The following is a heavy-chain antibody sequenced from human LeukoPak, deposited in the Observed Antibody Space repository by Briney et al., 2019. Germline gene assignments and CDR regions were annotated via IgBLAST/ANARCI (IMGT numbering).Heavy chain of an antibody. V-gene: IGHV7-4-1*02. D-gene: IGHD6-6*01. CDR1: GYTFTSYA. CDR3: ARSSSIAARAHGHGFDP. J-gene: IGHJ5*02. Sequence: ASVKVSCKASGYTFTSYAMNWVRQAPGQGLEWMGWINTNTGNPTYAQGFTGRFVFSLDTSVSTAYLQISSLKAEDTAVYYCARSSSIAARAHGHGFDPWGQGTLVTVSS. CDR2: INTNTGNP.